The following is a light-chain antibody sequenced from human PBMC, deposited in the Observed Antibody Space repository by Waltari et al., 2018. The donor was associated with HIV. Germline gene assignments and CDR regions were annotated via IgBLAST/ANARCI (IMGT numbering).Light chain of an antibody. CDR3: AAWHDSLNGSWV. CDR1: SSQLGSNT. J-gene: IGLJ3*02. V-gene: IGLV1-44*01. Sequence: QSVLTQPPSASGTPGQRVPISCSGISSQLGSNTVTSSQPLPGTAPKLLIHSNKQRPSGVPDRFFGSKSGTSAALAIIGLQSEDEADYYCAAWHDSLNGSWVFGGGTKLTVL. CDR2: SNK.